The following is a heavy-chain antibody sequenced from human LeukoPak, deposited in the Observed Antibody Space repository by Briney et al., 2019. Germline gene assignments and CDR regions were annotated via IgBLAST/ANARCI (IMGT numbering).Heavy chain of an antibody. J-gene: IGHJ3*02. V-gene: IGHV3-48*02. CDR1: GFAFNSYT. CDR3: ARTDGFDI. CDR2: SSSSGSTT. Sequence: GGSLRLSCAASGFAFNSYTMSWVRQAPGKGLEWVSYSSSSGSTTYYADSVKGRFTISRDNAENSLYLQMNTLRDEDTAIYYCARTDGFDIWGQGTMVTVSS.